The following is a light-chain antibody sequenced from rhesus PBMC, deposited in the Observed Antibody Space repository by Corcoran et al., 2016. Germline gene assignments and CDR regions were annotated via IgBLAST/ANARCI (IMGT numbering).Light chain of an antibody. CDR2: KAS. V-gene: IGKV1-21*01. Sequence: DIQMTQSPSSLSPSVGDRVTITCRASQGISSWLVWDQQKPGKAPKLLNHKASSLQSGAPSRFSGSGSGTDCPLAISRLRPEDFATYYCQQYNSAPPAFGQGPKVEIK. CDR1: QGISSW. J-gene: IGKJ1*01. CDR3: QQYNSAPPA.